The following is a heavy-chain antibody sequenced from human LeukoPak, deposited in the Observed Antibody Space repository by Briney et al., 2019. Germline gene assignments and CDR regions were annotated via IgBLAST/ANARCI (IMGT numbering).Heavy chain of an antibody. J-gene: IGHJ6*02. CDR3: AYSGYSRLGGYYYYYGMDV. CDR2: LYYSGST. CDR1: GGSISSGGYY. V-gene: IGHV4-31*03. Sequence: PSQTLSLTCTVSGGSISSGGYYWSWIRQHPGMGLEWIVYLYYSGSTYYNPSLKSRVTISVDTSKNQFSLKLSSVTAAGTAVYYCAYSGYSRLGGYYYYYGMDVWGQGTTVTVSS. D-gene: IGHD1-26*01.